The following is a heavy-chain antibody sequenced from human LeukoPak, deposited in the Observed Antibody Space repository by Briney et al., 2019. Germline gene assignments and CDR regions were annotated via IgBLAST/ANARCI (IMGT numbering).Heavy chain of an antibody. V-gene: IGHV4-4*07. Sequence: KPSETLSLTCTVSGGSISSYYWSWIRQPAGKGLEWIGRIYTSGSTNYNPSLKSRVTMSVDTSKNQFSLKLSSVTAADTAVCYCARESTYYYDSSGYSNWFDPWGQGTLVTVSS. CDR2: IYTSGST. CDR3: ARESTYYYDSSGYSNWFDP. CDR1: GGSISSYY. D-gene: IGHD3-22*01. J-gene: IGHJ5*02.